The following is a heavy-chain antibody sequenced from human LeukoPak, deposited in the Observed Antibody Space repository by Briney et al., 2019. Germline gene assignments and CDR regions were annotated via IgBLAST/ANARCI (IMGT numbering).Heavy chain of an antibody. CDR2: INANNGDT. Sequence: GASVKVSCKASGYSFTGYYMHWVRQATGQGLEWMGCINANNGDTNYAQEFQGRVTMTRDTSIGTAYMELSILRSDDTAVYYCARGHYGSGIHQGAFDIWGQGTIVTVSS. V-gene: IGHV1-2*02. CDR1: GYSFTGYY. J-gene: IGHJ3*02. D-gene: IGHD3-10*01. CDR3: ARGHYGSGIHQGAFDI.